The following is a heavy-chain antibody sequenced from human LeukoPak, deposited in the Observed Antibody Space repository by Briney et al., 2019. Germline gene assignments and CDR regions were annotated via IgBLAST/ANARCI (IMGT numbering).Heavy chain of an antibody. Sequence: ASVKVSCKASGYIFTDYYMHWVRQAPGQELGWMGRINPNSGGTNYAQKFQGRVTMTTDTSTSTAYMELRSLRSDDTAVYYCARGGLIVAGAYYYYGMDVWGQGTTVTVSS. CDR1: GYIFTDYY. D-gene: IGHD6-19*01. V-gene: IGHV1-2*06. CDR3: ARGGLIVAGAYYYYGMDV. CDR2: INPNSGGT. J-gene: IGHJ6*02.